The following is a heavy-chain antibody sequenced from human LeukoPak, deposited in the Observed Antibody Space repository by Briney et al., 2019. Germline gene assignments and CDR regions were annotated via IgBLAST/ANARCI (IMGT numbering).Heavy chain of an antibody. CDR2: IYYSGSA. V-gene: IGHV4-59*01. J-gene: IGHJ5*02. Sequence: SETLSLTCTVSGGSISSYYWSWIRRPPGKGLEWIGHIYYSGSADYNASLKSRATMFVDTSKNEFSLTLRSVTAADTAVYYCARVGDSSGYSVLASWGQGTLVTVSS. D-gene: IGHD3-22*01. CDR3: ARVGDSSGYSVLAS. CDR1: GGSISSYY.